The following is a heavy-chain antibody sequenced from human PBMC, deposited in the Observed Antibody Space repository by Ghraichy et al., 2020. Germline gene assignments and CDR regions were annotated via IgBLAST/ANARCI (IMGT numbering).Heavy chain of an antibody. CDR2: IKADGREK. CDR3: ARLFL. J-gene: IGHJ4*02. V-gene: IGHV3-7*01. Sequence: GGSLRLSCVASGFSFSGYWMSWVRQAPGKGLEWVANIKADGREKYYVDSVKGRFTISRDNAKNSLYLQMNSLRAEDTAVYYCARLFLWGQGALVTVSS. CDR1: GFSFSGYW.